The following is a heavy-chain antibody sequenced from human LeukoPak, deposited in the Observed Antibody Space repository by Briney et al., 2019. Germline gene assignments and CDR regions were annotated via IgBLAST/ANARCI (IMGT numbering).Heavy chain of an antibody. V-gene: IGHV1-2*02. D-gene: IGHD3-16*01. J-gene: IGHJ3*02. CDR1: GYTFTDYN. Sequence: ASVKVSCKASGYTFTDYNIHWVRQVPGQGLEWMGWIDPNSGATKYAQKSQGGATMTRDTSITTAYMELSSLRYDDTATYYCARVGLTRGEAFDIWGQGTMVTVSS. CDR2: IDPNSGAT. CDR3: ARVGLTRGEAFDI.